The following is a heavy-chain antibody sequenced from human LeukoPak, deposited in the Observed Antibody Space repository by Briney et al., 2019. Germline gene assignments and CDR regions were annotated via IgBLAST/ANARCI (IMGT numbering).Heavy chain of an antibody. CDR3: AKDFTDGFLWFGGRAFDI. V-gene: IGHV3-30-3*01. D-gene: IGHD3-10*01. Sequence: GGSLRLSCAASGFTFNSYSMHWVRQAPGKGLEWVTAISDDETYKFYADSVKGRFTISRDNAKNSLYLQMNSLRAEDTALYYCAKDFTDGFLWFGGRAFDIWGQGTMVTVSS. J-gene: IGHJ3*02. CDR1: GFTFNSYS. CDR2: ISDDETYK.